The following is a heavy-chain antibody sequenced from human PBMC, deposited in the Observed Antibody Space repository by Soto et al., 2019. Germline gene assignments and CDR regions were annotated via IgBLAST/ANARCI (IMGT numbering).Heavy chain of an antibody. D-gene: IGHD2-21*01. Sequence: QVQLVQSGAEVKKPGSSVKVSCKASGGTFSSYTISWVRQAPGQGLEWMGRIIPILGIANYAQKFQGRVTITADKSTSTAYMELSSLRSEDTAVYYCARGPVINYYYYGMDVWGQGTTVTVSS. CDR2: IIPILGIA. CDR3: ARGPVINYYYYGMDV. CDR1: GGTFSSYT. J-gene: IGHJ6*02. V-gene: IGHV1-69*02.